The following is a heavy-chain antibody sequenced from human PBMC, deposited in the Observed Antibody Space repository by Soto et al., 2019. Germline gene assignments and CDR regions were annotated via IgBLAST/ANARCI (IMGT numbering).Heavy chain of an antibody. Sequence: QVQLQQWGAGLLKPSETLSLTCAVYGGSFSGYYWSWIRQPPGKGLEWIGEINHSGSTNYNPSLKSRVTISGDTSKNQFSLKLSSVTAADTAVYYCARGGIPAAMRGAFDIWGQGTMVTVSS. CDR2: INHSGST. D-gene: IGHD2-2*01. CDR3: ARGGIPAAMRGAFDI. J-gene: IGHJ3*02. CDR1: GGSFSGYY. V-gene: IGHV4-34*01.